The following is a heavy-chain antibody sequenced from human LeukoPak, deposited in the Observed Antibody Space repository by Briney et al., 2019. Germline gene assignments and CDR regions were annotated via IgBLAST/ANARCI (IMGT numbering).Heavy chain of an antibody. V-gene: IGHV1-2*02. CDR2: INPNSGGT. Sequence: GASVRVSFTSSVYTFTVYYMHWGRQAPGQGRGGRGWINPNSGGTNYAQKFKGRVTITRDTSISTAYMELSRLTSDDTAVYYCARGVRTAVARGRYYFDYWGQGTLVTVSS. J-gene: IGHJ4*02. CDR3: ARGVRTAVARGRYYFDY. D-gene: IGHD6-19*01. CDR1: VYTFTVYY.